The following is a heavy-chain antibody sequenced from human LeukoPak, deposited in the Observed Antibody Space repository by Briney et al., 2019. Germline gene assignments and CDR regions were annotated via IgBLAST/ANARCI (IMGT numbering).Heavy chain of an antibody. CDR3: ARGGSDDWKRFDS. CDR1: GFTDTRNF. J-gene: IGHJ4*02. D-gene: IGHD1-1*01. V-gene: IGHV3-53*01. CDR2: IYSDGNT. Sequence: GGSLRLSCAASGFTDTRNFMSWVRQAPGKGLEWVSVIYSDGNTYYADSVKGRFTVSRDTSKNTMSLQMNSLRGEDTAVYYCARGGSDDWKRFDSWGQGTLVTVSP.